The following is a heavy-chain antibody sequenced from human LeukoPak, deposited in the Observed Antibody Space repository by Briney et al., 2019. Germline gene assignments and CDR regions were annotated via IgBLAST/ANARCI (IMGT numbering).Heavy chain of an antibody. CDR3: AKVLWFGEFRGRGGNWFDP. J-gene: IGHJ5*02. Sequence: PSETLSPTCTVSGGSISSSSYYWGWIRQPPGKGLEWIGSIYYSGSTYYNPSLKSRVTISVDTSKNQFSLKLSSVTAADTAVYYCAKVLWFGEFRGRGGNWFDPWGQGTLVTVSS. V-gene: IGHV4-39*01. D-gene: IGHD3-10*01. CDR2: IYYSGST. CDR1: GGSISSSSYY.